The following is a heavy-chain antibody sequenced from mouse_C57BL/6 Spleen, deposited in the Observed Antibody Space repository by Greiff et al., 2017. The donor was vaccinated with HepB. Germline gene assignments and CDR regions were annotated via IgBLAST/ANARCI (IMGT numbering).Heavy chain of an antibody. CDR3: TRRTDRYYFDY. J-gene: IGHJ2*01. CDR1: GYTFTDYE. CDR2: IDPETGGT. D-gene: IGHD3-2*01. V-gene: IGHV1-15*01. Sequence: QVQLQQSGAELVRPGASVTLSCKASGYTFTDYEMHWVKQTPVHGLEWIGAIDPETGGTAYNQKFKGKAILTADKSSSTAYMELRSLTSEDSAVYYCTRRTDRYYFDYWGQGTTLTVSS.